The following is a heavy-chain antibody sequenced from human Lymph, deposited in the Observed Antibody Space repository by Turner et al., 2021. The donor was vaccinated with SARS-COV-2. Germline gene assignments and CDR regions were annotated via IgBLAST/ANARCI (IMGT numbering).Heavy chain of an antibody. D-gene: IGHD6-19*01. CDR1: GVTFSSYA. V-gene: IGHV3-23*01. CDR3: AKDRFTLSSGWEDY. CDR2: ISGSGGST. Sequence: EVQLLVSGGGLVQPWVSLRLSCAASGVTFSSYAMSWVRQAPGKGLEWVSAISGSGGSTYNADSVKGRFTISRDNSKNTLYRQMNSLRAEDTAIYYCAKDRFTLSSGWEDYWGQGALVTVSS. J-gene: IGHJ4*02.